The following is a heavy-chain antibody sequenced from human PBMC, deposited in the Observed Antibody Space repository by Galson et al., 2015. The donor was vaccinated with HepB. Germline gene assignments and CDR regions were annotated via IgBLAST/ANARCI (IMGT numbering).Heavy chain of an antibody. CDR3: ARVGREVLHDAFDI. CDR1: GFTFSSYW. Sequence: SLRLSCAASGFTFSSYWMSWVRQAPGKGLEWVANIKQDGSEKYYVDSVKGRFTISRDNAKNSLYLQMNSLRAEDTAVYYCARVGREVLHDAFDIWGRGTMVTVSS. D-gene: IGHD1-26*01. CDR2: IKQDGSEK. V-gene: IGHV3-7*03. J-gene: IGHJ3*02.